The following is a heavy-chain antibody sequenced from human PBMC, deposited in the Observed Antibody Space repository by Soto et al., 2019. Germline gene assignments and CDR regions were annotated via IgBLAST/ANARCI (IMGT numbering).Heavy chain of an antibody. V-gene: IGHV3-48*03. D-gene: IGHD1-26*01. CDR1: RFTFSSFE. CDR3: TRGGGLHQGYYHYYGIDV. CDR2: ISSTGSLI. Sequence: GGSLRPSCASSRFTFSSFEVNWVRQAPGKGLEWISYISSTGSLIYYADSVKGRFTISRDNAKNYLYLQMNSLRPEDTAIYYCTRGGGLHQGYYHYYGIDVWGQGTAVTV. J-gene: IGHJ6*02.